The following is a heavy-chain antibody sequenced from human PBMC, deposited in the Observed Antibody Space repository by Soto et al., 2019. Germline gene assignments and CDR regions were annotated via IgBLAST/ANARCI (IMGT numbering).Heavy chain of an antibody. D-gene: IGHD6-13*01. CDR2: IFPGDSDT. J-gene: IGHJ4*02. V-gene: IGHV5-51*01. CDR1: GYTFTNYW. Sequence: GESLKISCNGSGYTFTNYWIGWVRQMPGKGLEWMGIIFPGDSDTRYSPSFQGQVTISVDKYINTAFLQWSSLKASDSAMYYCAGGRGAGYSSTWYVFEHWGQGTMVTVSS. CDR3: AGGRGAGYSSTWYVFEH.